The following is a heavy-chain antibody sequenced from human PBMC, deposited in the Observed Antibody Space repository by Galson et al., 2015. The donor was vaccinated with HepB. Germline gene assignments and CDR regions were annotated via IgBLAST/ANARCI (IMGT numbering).Heavy chain of an antibody. D-gene: IGHD6-6*01. Sequence: SLRLSCAASGFTFSSYAMHWVRQAPEKGLEYVPAISSNGGSTYYADSVKGRFTISRDNSKNTLYLQMSSLRAEDTAVYYCVKDLRYYSSSSALRYWGQGTLVTVSS. CDR2: ISSNGGST. V-gene: IGHV3-64D*06. CDR1: GFTFSSYA. CDR3: VKDLRYYSSSSALRY. J-gene: IGHJ4*02.